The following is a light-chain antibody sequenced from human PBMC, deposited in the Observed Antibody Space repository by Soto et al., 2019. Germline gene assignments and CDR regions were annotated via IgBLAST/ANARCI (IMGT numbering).Light chain of an antibody. Sequence: QMTQSPSTLSASVGDRVTITCWASQSVGSGLAWHQQKAGRAPKVLVYKASSLQNGVPSRFSGSGSGTEFTLTLSSLQPDDVATYFCQQYSRYHWTFGQGTKVEIK. V-gene: IGKV1-5*03. CDR3: QQYSRYHWT. CDR2: KAS. CDR1: QSVGSG. J-gene: IGKJ1*01.